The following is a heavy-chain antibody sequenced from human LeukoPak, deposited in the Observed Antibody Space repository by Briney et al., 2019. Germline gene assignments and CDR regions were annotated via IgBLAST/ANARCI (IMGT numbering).Heavy chain of an antibody. V-gene: IGHV3-21*04. CDR2: ISSSSSYI. Sequence: GRSLRLSCAASGFTFSSYSMNWVRQAPGKGLEWVSSISSSSSYIYYADSVKGRFTISRDNAKNSLYLQMNSLRAEDTAVYYCARDPRSIAARSTSGVIDYWGQGTLVTVSS. CDR1: GFTFSSYS. J-gene: IGHJ4*02. CDR3: ARDPRSIAARSTSGVIDY. D-gene: IGHD6-6*01.